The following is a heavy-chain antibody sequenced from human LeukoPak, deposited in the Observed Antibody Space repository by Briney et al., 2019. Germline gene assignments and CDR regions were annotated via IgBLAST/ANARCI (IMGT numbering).Heavy chain of an antibody. Sequence: GGSLRLSCAASGFTFSNAWMSWVRQAPGKGLEWVGRIKSKADGGTTDYAAPVKGRFTISRDDSKNTLYLQMNSLKTEDTAVYYCTTPMVEMAPFDYWGQGTLVTVSS. CDR3: TTPMVEMAPFDY. V-gene: IGHV3-15*01. CDR2: IKSKADGGTT. J-gene: IGHJ4*02. CDR1: GFTFSNAW. D-gene: IGHD2-15*01.